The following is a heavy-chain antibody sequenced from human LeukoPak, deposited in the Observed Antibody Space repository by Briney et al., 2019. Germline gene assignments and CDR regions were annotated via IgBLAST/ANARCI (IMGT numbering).Heavy chain of an antibody. D-gene: IGHD3-10*01. CDR1: GYTFTGYY. CDR3: ARGPKYYYGLGSYLLDY. V-gene: IGHV1-2*02. Sequence: ASVKVSCKASGYTFTGYYMHWVRQAPGQGLEWMGWINPNSGGTNYAQKFQGRVTMTRDTSISTAYMELSRLRSDDTAVYYCARGPKYYYGLGSYLLDYWGQGTLVTVSS. J-gene: IGHJ4*02. CDR2: INPNSGGT.